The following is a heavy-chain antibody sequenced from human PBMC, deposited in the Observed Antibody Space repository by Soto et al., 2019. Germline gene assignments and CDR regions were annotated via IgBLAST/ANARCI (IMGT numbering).Heavy chain of an antibody. CDR1: GGSISSFY. D-gene: IGHD3-10*01. CDR2: IYYSGST. V-gene: IGHV4-59*08. CDR3: ARRRGYFDY. J-gene: IGHJ4*02. Sequence: SETLSLTCTVSGGSISSFYWSWIRQPPGKGLEWIGYIYYSGSTNYNPSLKSRVTISVDTSKNQFSLKLSSVTAADTAVYYCARRRGYFDYWGQGTLVTVSS.